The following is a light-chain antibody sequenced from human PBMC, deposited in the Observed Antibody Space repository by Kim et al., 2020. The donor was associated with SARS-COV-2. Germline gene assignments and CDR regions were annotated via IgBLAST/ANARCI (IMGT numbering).Light chain of an antibody. CDR2: EDD. CDR3: QSNHNNKVI. V-gene: IGLV6-57*01. Sequence: GKTVTISCGRSNGSIASNYVQWYQQRPGRSPTTVIFEDDQRPSGVPDRFSGSLDSSSNSASLTISGLRTDDEADYYCQSNHNNKVIFGGGTQLTVL. J-gene: IGLJ2*01. CDR1: NGSIASNY.